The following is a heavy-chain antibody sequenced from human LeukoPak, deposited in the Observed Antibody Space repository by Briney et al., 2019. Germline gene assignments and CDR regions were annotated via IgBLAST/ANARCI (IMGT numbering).Heavy chain of an antibody. D-gene: IGHD1-1*01. CDR3: ARDWKTNSFDY. CDR1: EFTFTTYG. V-gene: IGHV3-33*01. J-gene: IGHJ4*02. CDR2: IYYDGSNI. Sequence: GGSLRLSCAASEFTFTTYGMHWVRQAPGKGLEWVAFIYYDGSNIYYADYVKGRFTISRDISKNTLYLQMDSLRAEDTAIYYCARDWKTNSFDYWGQGALVTVSS.